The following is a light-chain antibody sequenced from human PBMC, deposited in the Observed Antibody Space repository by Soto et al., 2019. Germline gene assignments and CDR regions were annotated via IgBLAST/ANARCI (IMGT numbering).Light chain of an antibody. CDR2: GTS. Sequence: EIVLTQSPATLSLSPGERATLSCRASQSVSRYLAWYQQKPGQAPRLLIYGTSNRATGVPARFSGSGSGTDFTLTISSLEPEDFAVYYCQQYGGSFRVFGPGTKVDIK. CDR3: QQYGGSFRV. J-gene: IGKJ3*01. CDR1: QSVSRY. V-gene: IGKV3-11*01.